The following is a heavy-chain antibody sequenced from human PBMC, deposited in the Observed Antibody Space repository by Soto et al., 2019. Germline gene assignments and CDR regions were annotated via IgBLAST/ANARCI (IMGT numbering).Heavy chain of an antibody. CDR2: ISYDGSNK. V-gene: IGHV3-30*18. CDR1: GFTFSSYG. CDR3: AKDLPQQLAEAGCMDV. J-gene: IGHJ6*02. Sequence: QVQLVESGGGVVQPGRSLRLSCAASGFTFSSYGMHWVRQAPGKGLEWVAVISYDGSNKYYADSVKGRFTISRDNSKNTLYLQMNSLRAEDTAVYYCAKDLPQQLAEAGCMDVWGHGTTVTVSS. D-gene: IGHD6-13*01.